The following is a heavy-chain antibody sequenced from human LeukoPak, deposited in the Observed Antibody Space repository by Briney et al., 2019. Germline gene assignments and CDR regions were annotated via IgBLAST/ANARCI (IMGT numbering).Heavy chain of an antibody. CDR2: INHSGST. CDR1: GGSFSGYY. J-gene: IGHJ3*02. Sequence: SETLSLTCAVYGGSFSGYYWSWIRQPPGKGLEWIGEINHSGSTNYNPSLKSRVTISVDTSKNQFSLKLSSVTAADTAVYYCARAGDAFDIWGQGTMVTVSS. V-gene: IGHV4-34*01. CDR3: ARAGDAFDI.